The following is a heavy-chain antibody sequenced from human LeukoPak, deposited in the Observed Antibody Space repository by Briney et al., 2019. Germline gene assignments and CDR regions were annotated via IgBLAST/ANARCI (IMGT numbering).Heavy chain of an antibody. D-gene: IGHD3-9*01. J-gene: IGHJ4*02. CDR3: ARLDILTGYYIPSY. CDR2: ISYDGSNK. Sequence: GGSLRLSCAASGFTFSSYAMHWVRQAPGKGLEWVAVISYDGSNKYYADSVKGRFTISRDNSKNTLYLQMNSLRAEDTAVYYCARLDILTGYYIPSYWGQGTLVTVSS. V-gene: IGHV3-30*04. CDR1: GFTFSSYA.